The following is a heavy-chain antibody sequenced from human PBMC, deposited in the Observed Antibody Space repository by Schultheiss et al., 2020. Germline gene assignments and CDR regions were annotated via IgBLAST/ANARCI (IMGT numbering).Heavy chain of an antibody. V-gene: IGHV4-28*01. D-gene: IGHD3-22*01. CDR2: IYYSGST. J-gene: IGHJ2*01. Sequence: SETLSLTCAVSGYSISSSNWWGWIRQPPGKGLEWIGYIYYSGSTYYNPSLKSRVTMSVDTSKNQFSLKLSSVTAVDTAVYYCASLSHYYDSSGYYYRDWYFDLWGRGTLVTVSS. CDR3: ASLSHYYDSSGYYYRDWYFDL. CDR1: GYSISSSNW.